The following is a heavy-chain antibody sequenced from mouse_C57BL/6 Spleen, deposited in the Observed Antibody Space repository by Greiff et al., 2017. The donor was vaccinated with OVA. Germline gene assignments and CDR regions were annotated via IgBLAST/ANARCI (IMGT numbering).Heavy chain of an antibody. CDR2: INPRNGGT. CDR3: ARSDYDYGVWFAY. J-gene: IGHJ3*01. CDR1: GYTFTSYW. D-gene: IGHD2-4*01. V-gene: IGHV1-53*01. Sequence: QVQLQQPGTELVRPGASVKLSCKASGYTFTSYWMRWVKQRPGQGLEWIGNINPRNGGTNYNEKFKGKATLTVDKSSSTAYMQLSSLTSEDSAVYYCARSDYDYGVWFAYWGQGTLVTVSA.